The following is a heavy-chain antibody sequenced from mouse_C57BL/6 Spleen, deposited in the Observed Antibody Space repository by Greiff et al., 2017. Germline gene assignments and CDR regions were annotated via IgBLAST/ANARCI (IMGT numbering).Heavy chain of an antibody. J-gene: IGHJ1*03. CDR1: GYSITSGYY. Sequence: EVHLVESGPGLVKPSQSLSLTCSVTGYSITSGYYWNWIRQFPGNKLEWMGYISYDGSNNYNPSLKNRISITRDTSKNQFFLKLNSVTTEDTATYYCARDLLWGTGTTVTVSS. V-gene: IGHV3-6*01. CDR3: ARDLL. CDR2: ISYDGSN. D-gene: IGHD2-1*01.